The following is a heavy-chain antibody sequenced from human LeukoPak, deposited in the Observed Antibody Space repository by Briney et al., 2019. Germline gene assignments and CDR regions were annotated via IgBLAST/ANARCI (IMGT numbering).Heavy chain of an antibody. D-gene: IGHD1-26*01. Sequence: GASVKVSCKVSGYSLSELSTHWVRQAPGQGLEWMGGFDPGDDETIYAQKFQGRVTMTEDTSTDTAYLELCSLRSEDTAVYFCATEKDLLLDSWGQGTPVTVSS. V-gene: IGHV1-24*01. CDR1: GYSLSELS. J-gene: IGHJ5*01. CDR3: ATEKDLLLDS. CDR2: FDPGDDET.